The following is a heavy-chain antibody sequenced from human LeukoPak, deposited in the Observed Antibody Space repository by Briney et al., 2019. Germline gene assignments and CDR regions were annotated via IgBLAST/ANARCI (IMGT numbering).Heavy chain of an antibody. CDR2: IYYSGST. Sequence: SETLSLTCAVYGGSFSGYYWSWIRQPPGKGLEWIGYIYYSGSTYYNPSLKSRVTISVDTSKNQFSLKLSSVTAADTAVYYCARARYYDFWSGPQNWFDPWGQGTLVTVSS. V-gene: IGHV4-30-4*08. CDR1: GGSFSGYY. J-gene: IGHJ5*02. D-gene: IGHD3-3*01. CDR3: ARARYYDFWSGPQNWFDP.